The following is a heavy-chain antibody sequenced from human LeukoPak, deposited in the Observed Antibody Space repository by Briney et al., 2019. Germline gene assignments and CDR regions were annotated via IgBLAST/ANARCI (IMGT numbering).Heavy chain of an antibody. CDR2: INHSGST. V-gene: IGHV4-34*01. CDR3: GRRKDTIFGVVPFDAFDI. D-gene: IGHD3-3*01. J-gene: IGHJ3*02. Sequence: SETLSLTCAVYGGSFSGYYWSWIRQPPGKGLEWIGEINHSGSTNYNPSLKSRVTISVDTSKNQFSLKLSTVTAADTAVYYCGRRKDTIFGVVPFDAFDIWGQGTMVTVSS. CDR1: GGSFSGYY.